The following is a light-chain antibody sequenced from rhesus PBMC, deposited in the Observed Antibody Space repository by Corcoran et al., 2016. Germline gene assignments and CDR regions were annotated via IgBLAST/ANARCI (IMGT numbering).Light chain of an antibody. CDR1: QSLLHSNGYTY. J-gene: IGKJ2*01. Sequence: DIVMTQTPLSLSVTPGEPASISCRSSQSLLHSNGYTYFHWSLQKPCQSPQRLIYSVSNRATGVPDRFRGIGSGTDFTPKISRVEAEDVGVDYCEQTLQTPHSFGQGTKVEIK. CDR3: EQTLQTPHS. V-gene: IGKV2-78*01. CDR2: SVS.